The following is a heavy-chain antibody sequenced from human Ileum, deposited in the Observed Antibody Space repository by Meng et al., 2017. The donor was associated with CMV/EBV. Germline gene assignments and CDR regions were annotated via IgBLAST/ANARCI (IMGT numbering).Heavy chain of an antibody. D-gene: IGHD3-3*01. V-gene: IGHV4-39*07. J-gene: IGHJ4*02. CDR2: VYYSGTT. Sequence: QLQLQESGPGLVKPSETLSLTCTASGGSTTSSTYYWGWIRQPPGKGLEWIGSVYYSGTTYYNPSLKRRVNMSIDTSKNRFSLKLSSATAADTAVYYCARNVGFYSSQIAYWGQGALVTVSS. CDR3: ARNVGFYSSQIAY. CDR1: GGSTTSSTYY.